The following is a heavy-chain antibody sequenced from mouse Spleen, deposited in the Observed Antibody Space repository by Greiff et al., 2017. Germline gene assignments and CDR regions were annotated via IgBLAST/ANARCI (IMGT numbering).Heavy chain of an antibody. Sequence: VQLQQSGAELVRPGSSVKLSCKASGYTFTSYWMHWVKQRPIQGLEWIGNIDPSDSETHYNQKFKDKATLTVDKSSSTAYMQLSSLTSEDSAVYYCARGGYSYEDAMDYWGQGTSVTVSS. CDR1: GYTFTSYW. CDR3: ARGGYSYEDAMDY. V-gene: IGHV1-52*01. J-gene: IGHJ4*01. D-gene: IGHD2-12*01. CDR2: IDPSDSET.